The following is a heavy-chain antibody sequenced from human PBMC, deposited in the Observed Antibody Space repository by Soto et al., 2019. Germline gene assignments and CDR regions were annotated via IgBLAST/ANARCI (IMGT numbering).Heavy chain of an antibody. CDR2: INIDGSIT. V-gene: IGHV3-74*01. D-gene: IGHD4-4*01. CDR1: GFTFSSYW. CDR3: ARGYRDY. Sequence: GGSLRLSCAASGFTFSSYWMHWVRQVPGKGLVWVSSINIDGSITNYADSVKGRFTISRDNAKSTLFLQMNSLRAEDTAVYYCARGYRDYWGQGTLVTVSS. J-gene: IGHJ4*02.